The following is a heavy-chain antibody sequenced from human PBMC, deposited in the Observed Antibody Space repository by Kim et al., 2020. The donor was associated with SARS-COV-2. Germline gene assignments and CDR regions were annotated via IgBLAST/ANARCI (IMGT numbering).Heavy chain of an antibody. Sequence: SETPSLTCTVSGGSISSYYWSWIRQPPGKGLEWIGYIYYSGSTNYNPSLKSRVTISVDTSKNQFSLKLSSVTAADTAVYYCARLRYYDILTGSGAAFDI. CDR2: IYYSGST. CDR1: GGSISSYY. J-gene: IGHJ3*02. D-gene: IGHD3-9*01. V-gene: IGHV4-59*13. CDR3: ARLRYYDILTGSGAAFDI.